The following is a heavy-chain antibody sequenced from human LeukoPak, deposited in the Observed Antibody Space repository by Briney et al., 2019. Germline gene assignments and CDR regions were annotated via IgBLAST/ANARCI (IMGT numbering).Heavy chain of an antibody. D-gene: IGHD3-10*01. Sequence: GGSLRLSCAASGFTFSSYSMNWVRQAPGKGLEWVSFISSSSSYIYYADSVKGRFTISRDNAKNSLYLQMNSLRAEDTAVYYCARGWTGSGSYGVYWGQGTLVTVSS. J-gene: IGHJ4*02. CDR2: ISSSSSYI. CDR3: ARGWTGSGSYGVY. CDR1: GFTFSSYS. V-gene: IGHV3-21*01.